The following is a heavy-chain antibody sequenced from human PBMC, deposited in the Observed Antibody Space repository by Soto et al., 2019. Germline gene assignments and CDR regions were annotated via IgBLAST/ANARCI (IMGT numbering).Heavy chain of an antibody. CDR2: ISYDGTTK. CDR1: GFNFSTHA. CDR3: ARDRPYSSSWYPEY. V-gene: IGHV3-30-3*01. D-gene: IGHD6-13*01. Sequence: QVQLVESGGGVVQPGRSLRLSCEVSGFNFSTHAMHWVRQAPGKGLEWVALISYDGTTKYYADSVKGRFTISRDNSKNTLYLQMNSLRGEDMAIYYCARDRPYSSSWYPEYWGQGTLVTVSS. J-gene: IGHJ4*02.